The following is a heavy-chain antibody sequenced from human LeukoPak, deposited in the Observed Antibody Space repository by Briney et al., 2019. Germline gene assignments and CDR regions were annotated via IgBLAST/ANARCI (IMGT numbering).Heavy chain of an antibody. CDR2: IYYLGST. V-gene: IGHV4-59*01. D-gene: IGHD3-10*01. J-gene: IGHJ2*01. CDR1: GGSISSYY. Sequence: SETLSLTCTVSGGSISSYYWSWIRQPPGKGLEWVGHIYYLGSTNYNPSLKSRVTVSIDTSKNYFSLKLNSVIAADTAVYYCARDRPGSYWYFNLWGRGTLVTVSS. CDR3: ARDRPGSYWYFNL.